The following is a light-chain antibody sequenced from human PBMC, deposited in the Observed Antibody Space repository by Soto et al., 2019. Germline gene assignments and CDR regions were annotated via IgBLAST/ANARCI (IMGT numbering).Light chain of an antibody. CDR1: QSIKTW. Sequence: DIQMTQSPSALSAAGGDRVTITCRASQSIKTWLAWYQRKPGRAPNLLIYDASSLQSGVPSRFSGSGSGTEFTLTISSLQPDDSATYYCQHYESYSWTFGQGTKVDIK. J-gene: IGKJ1*01. V-gene: IGKV1-5*01. CDR2: DAS. CDR3: QHYESYSWT.